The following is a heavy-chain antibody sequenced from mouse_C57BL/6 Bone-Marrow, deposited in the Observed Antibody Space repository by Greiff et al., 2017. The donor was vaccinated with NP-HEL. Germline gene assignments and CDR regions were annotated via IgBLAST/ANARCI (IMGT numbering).Heavy chain of an antibody. CDR3: SRLGSSTRNAMDY. Sequence: QVQLQQPGAELVKPGASVKLSCKASGYTFTSYWMHWVKQRPGQGLEWIGMIHPNSGSTNYNEKFKSKATLTVDKSSSTAYMQLSSLTSEDSAVYYCSRLGSSTRNAMDYWGQGTSVTVSS. CDR2: IHPNSGST. V-gene: IGHV1-64*01. D-gene: IGHD1-1*01. J-gene: IGHJ4*01. CDR1: GYTFTSYW.